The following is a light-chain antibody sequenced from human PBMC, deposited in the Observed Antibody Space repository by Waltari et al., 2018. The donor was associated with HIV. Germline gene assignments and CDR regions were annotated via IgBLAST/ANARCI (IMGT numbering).Light chain of an antibody. CDR1: QSVLYSSSNKNY. J-gene: IGKJ1*01. V-gene: IGKV4-1*01. CDR3: QQYYSTPWT. Sequence: DIGMTQSPDSLAVSLGERAAINCKSSQSVLYSSSNKNYLAWYQQKPGQPPKLLIYWASTRESGVPDRFSGSGSGTDFTLTISSLQAEDVAVYYCQQYYSTPWTFGQGTKVEIK. CDR2: WAS.